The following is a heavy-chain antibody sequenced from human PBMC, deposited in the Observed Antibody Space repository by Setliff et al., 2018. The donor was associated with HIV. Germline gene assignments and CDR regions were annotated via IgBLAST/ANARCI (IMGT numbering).Heavy chain of an antibody. CDR2: IYTSGST. CDR3: ARDSGYFDY. V-gene: IGHV4-61*02. Sequence: SETLSLTCTVSGGSIGSGSYYWTWIRQPAGKGLEWIGRIYTSGSTNYNPSLKSRVTMSVDTSKNQFSLKLSSVTAADTAVYYCARDSGYFDYWGQGTLVTVSS. CDR1: GGSIGSGSYY. J-gene: IGHJ4*02. D-gene: IGHD2-15*01.